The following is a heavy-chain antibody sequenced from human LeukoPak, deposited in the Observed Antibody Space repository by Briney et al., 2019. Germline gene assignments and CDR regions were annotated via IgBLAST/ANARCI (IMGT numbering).Heavy chain of an antibody. CDR1: GGSFSGYY. J-gene: IGHJ4*02. Sequence: SETLPLTCAVYGGSFSGYYWSWIRQPPGKGLEWIGEINHSGSTNYNPSLKSRVTISVDTSKNQFSLKLSSVTAADTAVYYCARTMVATIHNFDYWGQGTLVTVSS. D-gene: IGHD5-12*01. CDR3: ARTMVATIHNFDY. V-gene: IGHV4-34*01. CDR2: INHSGST.